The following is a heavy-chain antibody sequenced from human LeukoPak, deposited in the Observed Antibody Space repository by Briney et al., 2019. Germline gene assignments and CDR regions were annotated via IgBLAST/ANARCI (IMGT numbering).Heavy chain of an antibody. CDR1: GLTFTRSF. CDR3: AADPDTTMAFDC. V-gene: IGHV1-58*02. J-gene: IGHJ4*02. D-gene: IGHD5-18*01. CDR2: IVGGSTDT. Sequence: ASVKVSCKASGLTFTRSFIQWIRQARGQRLEWIGWIVGGSTDTYYAQRFQERGTIARDMSTSTAYLELSSLRSEDTAVYYCAADPDTTMAFDCWGQGTLVTVSS.